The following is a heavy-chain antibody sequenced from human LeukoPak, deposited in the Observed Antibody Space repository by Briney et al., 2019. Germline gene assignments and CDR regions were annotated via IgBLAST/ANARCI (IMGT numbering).Heavy chain of an antibody. D-gene: IGHD4-17*01. CDR3: ARIYGTYYYYYMDV. CDR2: INWNGGST. CDR1: GFTFDDYG. V-gene: IGHV3-20*04. J-gene: IGHJ6*03. Sequence: PGGSLRLSCAASGFTFDDYGMSWVRQAPGKGLEWVSGINWNGGSTGYADSVKGRFTISRDNAKNSLYLQMNSLRAEDTALYYCARIYGTYYYYYMDVWGIGTTVTVSS.